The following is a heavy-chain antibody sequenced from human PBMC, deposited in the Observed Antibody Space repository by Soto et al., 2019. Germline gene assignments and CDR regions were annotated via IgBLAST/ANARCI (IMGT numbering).Heavy chain of an antibody. J-gene: IGHJ4*02. V-gene: IGHV3-23*01. Sequence: EVQLLESGGGLVQPGGSLRLSCAASGFTFSSYAMSWVRQAPGKGLEWVSAISGSGGSTYYADSVKGRFTISRDNSKNTLDLQMNSLRAEDTAVYYWAKYSSGWYHPFDYWGQGTLVTVSS. CDR2: ISGSGGST. CDR3: AKYSSGWYHPFDY. D-gene: IGHD6-19*01. CDR1: GFTFSSYA.